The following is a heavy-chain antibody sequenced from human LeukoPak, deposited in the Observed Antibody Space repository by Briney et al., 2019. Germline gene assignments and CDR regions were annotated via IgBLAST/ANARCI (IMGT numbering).Heavy chain of an antibody. CDR2: IYYTGST. Sequence: SETLSLTCTVSGDSINRSDSYWGWIRQSPGKGLEWIGSIYYTGSTFDKPSLKSRVTISLDTSNNQFSLRVKSVTAADAALYFCETLRRAKSGYGTVDFWGQGTLVTVSS. J-gene: IGHJ4*02. CDR3: ETLRRAKSGYGTVDF. V-gene: IGHV4-39*01. CDR1: GDSINRSDSY. D-gene: IGHD5-12*01.